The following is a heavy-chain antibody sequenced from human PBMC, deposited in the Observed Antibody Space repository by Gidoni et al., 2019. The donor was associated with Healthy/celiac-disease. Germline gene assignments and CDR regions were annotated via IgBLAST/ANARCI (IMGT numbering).Heavy chain of an antibody. V-gene: IGHV3-30-3*01. D-gene: IGHD3-16*02. CDR1: GFTFSSYA. Sequence: QVQLVESGGGVVQPGRSLRLSCAASGFTFSSYAMQWVRQAPGKGLEWVAVISYDGSNKYYADSVKGRFTISRDNSKNTLYLQMNSLRAEDTAVYYCARDRIRYYDYVWGSYRYSSPPDYWGQGTLVTVSS. CDR2: ISYDGSNK. J-gene: IGHJ4*02. CDR3: ARDRIRYYDYVWGSYRYSSPPDY.